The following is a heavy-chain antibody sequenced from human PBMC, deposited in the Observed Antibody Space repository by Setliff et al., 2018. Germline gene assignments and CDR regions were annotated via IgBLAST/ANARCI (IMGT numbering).Heavy chain of an antibody. CDR2: IYHNGNT. Sequence: SETLSLTCTVSGGSISPYFWSWIRQPPGKGLEWIGYIYHNGNTNFNPSLKTRVTMSVDPSKNQFALNLRSVTAADAAVYHCVRDRTAYSYGLDVWAQGTTVTVS. D-gene: IGHD5-18*01. CDR1: GGSISPYF. V-gene: IGHV4-59*01. J-gene: IGHJ6*02. CDR3: VRDRTAYSYGLDV.